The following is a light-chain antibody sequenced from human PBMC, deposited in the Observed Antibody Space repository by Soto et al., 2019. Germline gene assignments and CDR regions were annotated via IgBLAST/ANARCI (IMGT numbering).Light chain of an antibody. Sequence: ANRVYQSPSSVSATTRDRVTITCRASQGISSYLAWYQQKPGKAPKLLIYAASSLQSGVPSKFSGSGSGTDFTLTISSLQLEDFATYYCQQYTIYPITFGQGTRLEIK. CDR2: AAS. CDR1: QGISSY. CDR3: QQYTIYPIT. J-gene: IGKJ5*01. V-gene: IGKV1-8*01.